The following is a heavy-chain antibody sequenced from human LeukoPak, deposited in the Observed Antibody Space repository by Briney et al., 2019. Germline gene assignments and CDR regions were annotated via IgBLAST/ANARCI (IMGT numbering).Heavy chain of an antibody. CDR1: GGSISSSNW. D-gene: IGHD2-2*03. CDR2: IYHSGST. CDR3: AGASGYCSSTSCYAGDRDYYYYMDV. V-gene: IGHV4-4*02. Sequence: PSETLSLTCAVSGGSISSSNWWSWVRQPPGKWLEWIGEIYHSGSTNYNPSLKSRVTISVDKSKNQFSLKLSSVTAADTAVYYCAGASGYCSSTSCYAGDRDYYYYMDVWGKGTTVTVSS. J-gene: IGHJ6*03.